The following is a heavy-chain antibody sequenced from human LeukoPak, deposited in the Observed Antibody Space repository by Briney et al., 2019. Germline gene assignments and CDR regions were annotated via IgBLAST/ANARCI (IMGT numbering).Heavy chain of an antibody. CDR1: GFTFSSYA. Sequence: GGSLRLSCAASGFTFSSYAMSWVRQAPGKGLAGASGISGSGRSTHSADSVKGRFTISRDNSKNMLYLQMNSLRAEDTALYYCAKALDGYNGMDVWGQGTTVIVSS. CDR2: ISGSGRST. J-gene: IGHJ6*02. V-gene: IGHV3-23*01. D-gene: IGHD3-16*02. CDR3: AKALDGYNGMDV.